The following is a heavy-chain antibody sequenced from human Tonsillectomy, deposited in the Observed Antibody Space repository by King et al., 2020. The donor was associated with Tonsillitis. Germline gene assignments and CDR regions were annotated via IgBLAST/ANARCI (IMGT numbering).Heavy chain of an antibody. V-gene: IGHV3-21*01. CDR2: ISSISSNI. CDR1: GFTFSSYS. J-gene: IGHJ4*02. CDR3: ARDSSGWGPGFDY. D-gene: IGHD6-19*01. Sequence: VQLVESGGGLGMPGGSLRLSCAASGFTFSSYSMNWVRQAPGKGLELVSSISSISSNIYYADSVKGRLTISRDNAKNSLYLQMNSLRAEDTAVYYCARDSSGWGPGFDYWRQGTLVTVSS.